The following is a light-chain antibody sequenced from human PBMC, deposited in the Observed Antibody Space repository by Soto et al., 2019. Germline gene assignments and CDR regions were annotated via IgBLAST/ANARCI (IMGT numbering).Light chain of an antibody. Sequence: EGVMTQSPATLSLSPGEGATLSCRASQSVGGDVAWYQQKPGQAPRLLIFGATTRPTGIPARFSGSGSVTEFTLTISSLQSDDSGVYYCQQYNKLPLTFVGGTKVDIK. J-gene: IGKJ4*01. CDR2: GAT. V-gene: IGKV3-15*01. CDR1: QSVGGD. CDR3: QQYNKLPLT.